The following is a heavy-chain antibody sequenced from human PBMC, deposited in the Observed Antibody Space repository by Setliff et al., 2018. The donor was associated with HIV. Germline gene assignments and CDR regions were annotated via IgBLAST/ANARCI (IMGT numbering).Heavy chain of an antibody. CDR3: ARVWFGTDYYYYMDV. D-gene: IGHD3-10*01. J-gene: IGHJ6*03. CDR1: GYTFTSYG. CDR2: ISAYNGNT. V-gene: IGHV1-18*01. Sequence: ASVKVSCKASGYTFTSYGISWVRQAPGQGLEWMGWISAYNGNTNYAQKLQGRVTMTTDTSTSTAYMELRSLRADDTAVYYCARVWFGTDYYYYMDVWGKGTTVTVSS.